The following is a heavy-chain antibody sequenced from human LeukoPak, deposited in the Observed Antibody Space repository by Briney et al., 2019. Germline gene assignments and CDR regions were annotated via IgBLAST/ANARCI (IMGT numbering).Heavy chain of an antibody. CDR3: AREEVGAVDY. V-gene: IGHV4-61*02. J-gene: IGHJ4*02. CDR1: GGSISSGSYY. D-gene: IGHD1-26*01. Sequence: SETLSLTCTVSGGSISSGSYYWSWIRQPAGKGLEWIGRIYTSGSTNYNPSLKSRVTISVDTSKNQLSLKLSSVTAADTAVYYCAREEVGAVDYWGQGTLVTVSS. CDR2: IYTSGST.